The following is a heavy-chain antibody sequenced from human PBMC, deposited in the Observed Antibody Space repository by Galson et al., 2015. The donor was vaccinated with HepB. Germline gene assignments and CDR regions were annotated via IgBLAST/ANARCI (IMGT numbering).Heavy chain of an antibody. J-gene: IGHJ4*02. CDR3: ARVADVDYGDHSHFDS. V-gene: IGHV3-11*06. CDR2: ISSSSTYT. Sequence: SLRLSCAASGFTFSDHYMSWIRQAPGKGLEWLSYISSSSTYTNYADSVKGRFTVSRDNAKNSLYLQMNSLRAEDTAVYYCARVADVDYGDHSHFDSWGQGTLVTVSS. CDR1: GFTFSDHY. D-gene: IGHD4-17*01.